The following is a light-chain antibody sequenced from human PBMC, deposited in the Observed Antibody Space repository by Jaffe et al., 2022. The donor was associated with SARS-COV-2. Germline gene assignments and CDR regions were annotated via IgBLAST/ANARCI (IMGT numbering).Light chain of an antibody. V-gene: IGKV3-11*01. Sequence: EIVLTQSPATLSLSPGERATLSCRASQDVSDYFAWYQQKPGQAPRLLIYDASNRAAGIPARFSGSGSGTDFTLTISSLEPEDFAIYFCQQRADWPLTFGGGTKV. CDR3: QQRADWPLT. CDR1: QDVSDY. J-gene: IGKJ4*01. CDR2: DAS.